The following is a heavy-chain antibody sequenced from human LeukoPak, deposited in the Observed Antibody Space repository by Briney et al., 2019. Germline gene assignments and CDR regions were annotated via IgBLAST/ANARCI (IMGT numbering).Heavy chain of an antibody. CDR3: ARAGWSTYFDY. V-gene: IGHV1-3*01. J-gene: IGHJ4*02. Sequence: ASVTVSCKASGYTFTSYAMHWVRQAPGQRLEWMGWINAGNGNTKYSQKFQGRVTITRDTSASTAYMELSSLRSEDTAVYYCARAGWSTYFDYWGQGTLVTVSS. CDR2: INAGNGNT. CDR1: GYTFTSYA. D-gene: IGHD6-19*01.